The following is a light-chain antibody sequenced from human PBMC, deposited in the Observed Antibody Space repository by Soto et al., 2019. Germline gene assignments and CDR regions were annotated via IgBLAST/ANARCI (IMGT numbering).Light chain of an antibody. CDR3: QQYGNSPLT. V-gene: IGKV3D-20*01. CDR2: DVS. J-gene: IGKJ4*01. Sequence: ETGLTQSPATLSLSPGERATLSCRASQNVRNNYLAWHQQRPGLAPRLLMYDVSSRATDIPDRFSGSGSGRDFTLTISRLEPEDFAVYYCQQYGNSPLTFGGGTKVEIK. CDR1: QNVRNNY.